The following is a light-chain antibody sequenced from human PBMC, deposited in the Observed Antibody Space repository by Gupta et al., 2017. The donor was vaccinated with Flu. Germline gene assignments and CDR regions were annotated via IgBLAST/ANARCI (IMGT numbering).Light chain of an antibody. CDR3: QQYDDVPYT. V-gene: IGKV1-33*01. CDR2: DVT. CDR1: QDITNY. J-gene: IGKJ2*01. Sequence: DIQMTQSPSSLSASVGDRVTITCQASQDITNYLNWFQQKPGKAPELLIYDVTNLERGVPSRFSGSGSGTDFTLTISGLQPDDFATYYCQQYDDVPYTFGQGTKVEIK.